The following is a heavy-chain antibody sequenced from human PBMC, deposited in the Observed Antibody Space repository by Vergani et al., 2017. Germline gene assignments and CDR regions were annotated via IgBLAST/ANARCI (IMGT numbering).Heavy chain of an antibody. CDR3: ARDGDYDFWSGDYYYYYMDV. CDR1: GGTFSSYT. D-gene: IGHD3-3*01. CDR2: IIPILGIA. Sequence: QVQLVQSGAEVKKPGSSVKVSCKASGGTFSSYTISWVRQAPGQGLEWMGRIIPILGIANYAQKFQGRVTITADKSTSTAYMELSSLRSEDTAVYYCARDGDYDFWSGDYYYYYMDVWGKGTTVTVSS. V-gene: IGHV1-69*08. J-gene: IGHJ6*03.